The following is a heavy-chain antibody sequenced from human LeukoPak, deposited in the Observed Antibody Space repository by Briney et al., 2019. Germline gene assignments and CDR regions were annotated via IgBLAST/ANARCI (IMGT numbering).Heavy chain of an antibody. CDR2: IKPDGTTK. CDR3: ARSIPYGTTWYGRSDY. V-gene: IGHV3-7*03. Sequence: GGSLRLSCAASEFTFSSYSMNWVRQAPGKGLEWVANIKPDGTTKFYVDSVKGRFTISRDNALNSLYLQMNSLRAEDTAIYYCARSIPYGTTWYGRSDYWGQGTLVTVSS. CDR1: EFTFSSYS. D-gene: IGHD6-13*01. J-gene: IGHJ4*02.